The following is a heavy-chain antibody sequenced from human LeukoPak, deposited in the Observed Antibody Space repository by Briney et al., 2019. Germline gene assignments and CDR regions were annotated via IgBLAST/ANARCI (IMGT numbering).Heavy chain of an antibody. CDR3: AKDLNYYGSGIRSSIDY. CDR1: GFTFSSYG. V-gene: IGHV3-30*18. Sequence: PGRSLRLSCAASGFTFSSYGMHWVRQALGKGLEWVAVISYDGSNKYYADSVKGRFTISRDNSKNTLYLQMNSLRAEDTAVYYCAKDLNYYGSGIRSSIDYWGQGTLVTVSS. D-gene: IGHD3-10*01. J-gene: IGHJ4*02. CDR2: ISYDGSNK.